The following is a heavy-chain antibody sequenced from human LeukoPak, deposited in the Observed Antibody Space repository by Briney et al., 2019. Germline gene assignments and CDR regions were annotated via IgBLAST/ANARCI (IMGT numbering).Heavy chain of an antibody. D-gene: IGHD5-24*01. Sequence: GGSLRLSCAASGFTFSSYWMSWVRQAPGKGLEWVSGISPSGDITYYADSVKGRFTISRDNSKNTVYLQVNSLRAEDTAVYYCARRARWLQAFDYWGQGTLVTVSS. V-gene: IGHV3-23*01. CDR3: ARRARWLQAFDY. J-gene: IGHJ4*02. CDR2: ISPSGDIT. CDR1: GFTFSSYW.